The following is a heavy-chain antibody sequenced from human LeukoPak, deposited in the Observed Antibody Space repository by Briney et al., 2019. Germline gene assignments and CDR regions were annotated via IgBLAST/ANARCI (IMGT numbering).Heavy chain of an antibody. D-gene: IGHD1-26*01. CDR2: ISGSSSDI. V-gene: IGHV3-21*01. J-gene: IGHJ4*02. CDR1: EFTFSSYS. CDR3: ARRGYHDYSGFDY. Sequence: KTGGSLRLSCAGSEFTFSSYSMNWVRQAPGKGLEWVSSISGSSSDIYYADSVKGRFTISRDNAKNSLYLQMKSLRAEDTAVYYCARRGYHDYSGFDYWGQGTLVTVSS.